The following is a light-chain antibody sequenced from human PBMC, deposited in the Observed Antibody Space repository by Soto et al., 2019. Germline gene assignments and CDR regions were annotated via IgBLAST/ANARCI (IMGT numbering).Light chain of an antibody. CDR1: QSVSSSY. V-gene: IGKV3-20*01. Sequence: EIVLTQSPGTLSLSPGERVTLSCRSSQSVSSSYLAWYQQKRGQAPRLLIYGASTRATDIPDRFSGSGSGTDFTLTISRLEPEDFAVYYCQQYEAFGQGTKVEIK. CDR3: QQYEA. CDR2: GAS. J-gene: IGKJ1*01.